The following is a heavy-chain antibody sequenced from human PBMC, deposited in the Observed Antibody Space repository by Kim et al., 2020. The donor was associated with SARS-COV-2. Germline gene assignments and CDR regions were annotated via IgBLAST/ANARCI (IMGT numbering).Heavy chain of an antibody. CDR1: GGSISSSNW. CDR2: IYHSGST. CDR3: ARDRGVNYDYVWGSYRTWGYFDY. D-gene: IGHD3-16*02. J-gene: IGHJ4*02. V-gene: IGHV4-4*02. Sequence: SETLSLICAVSGGSISSSNWWSWVRQPPGKGLEWIGEIYHSGSTNYNPSLKSRVTISVDKSKNQFSLKLSSVTAADTAVYYCARDRGVNYDYVWGSYRTWGYFDYWGQGTLVTVSS.